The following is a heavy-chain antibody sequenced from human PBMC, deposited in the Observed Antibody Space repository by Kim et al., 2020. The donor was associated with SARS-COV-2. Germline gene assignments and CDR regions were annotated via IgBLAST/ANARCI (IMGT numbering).Heavy chain of an antibody. CDR2: INAGNGNT. V-gene: IGHV1-3*01. CDR1: GYTFTSYA. Sequence: ASVKVSCKASGYTFTSYAMHWVRQAPGQRLEWMGWINAGNGNTKYSQKFQGRVTITRDTSASTAYMELSRLRSEDTAVYYCARDLGGAVSYYYYYYGMDVWGQATTVTVSS. J-gene: IGHJ6*02. D-gene: IGHD6-19*01. CDR3: ARDLGGAVSYYYYYYGMDV.